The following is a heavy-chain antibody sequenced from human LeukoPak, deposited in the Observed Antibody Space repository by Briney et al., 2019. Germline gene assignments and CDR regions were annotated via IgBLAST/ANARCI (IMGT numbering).Heavy chain of an antibody. Sequence: SQTLSLTCAISGDSVSSNSAAWNWIRQSPSRGLEWLGRTYYRSKWYNDYAVSVKSRITINPDTSKNQFSLQLNSVTAADTAVYYCARGSGYYYGSGIRSGWFDPWGQGTLVTVSS. CDR1: GDSVSSNSAA. CDR3: ARGSGYYYGSGIRSGWFDP. D-gene: IGHD3-10*01. CDR2: TYYRSKWYN. V-gene: IGHV6-1*01. J-gene: IGHJ5*02.